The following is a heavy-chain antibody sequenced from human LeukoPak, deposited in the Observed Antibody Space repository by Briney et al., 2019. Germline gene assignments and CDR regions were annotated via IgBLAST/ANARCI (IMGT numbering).Heavy chain of an antibody. D-gene: IGHD2-2*01. CDR2: INHSGST. J-gene: IGHJ5*02. V-gene: IGHV4-34*01. CDR1: GGSFSGYY. CDR3: ARVRCSSTSCYLRGKKWFDP. Sequence: SATLSLTCAVYGGSFSGYYWSWIRQPPGKGLEWIGEINHSGSTNYNPSLKSRVTISVDTSKNQFSLKLSSVTAADTAVYYCARVRCSSTSCYLRGKKWFDPWGQGTLVTVSS.